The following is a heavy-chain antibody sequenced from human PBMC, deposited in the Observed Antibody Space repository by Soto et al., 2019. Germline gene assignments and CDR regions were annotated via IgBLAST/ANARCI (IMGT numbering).Heavy chain of an antibody. CDR2: ISAYNGNK. CDR3: AREKVGATLFRWFDP. Sequence: ASVKVSCKASGYTFTSYGISWVRQAPGQGLEWMGWISAYNGNKNYAQKLQGRVTMTTDTSTSTAYMELRSLRSDDTAVYYCAREKVGATLFRWFDPWGQGTLVTVS. D-gene: IGHD1-26*01. V-gene: IGHV1-18*01. J-gene: IGHJ5*02. CDR1: GYTFTSYG.